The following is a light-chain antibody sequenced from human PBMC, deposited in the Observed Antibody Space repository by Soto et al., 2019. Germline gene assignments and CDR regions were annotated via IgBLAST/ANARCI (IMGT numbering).Light chain of an antibody. CDR3: SSYTSSSTHWV. Sequence: QSALTQPASVSGSPGQSITISCTGTSSDVRGYNYVSWYQQHPGKAPKLMIYEVSNRPSGVSNRFSGSKSGNTASLTISGLHAEDEADYYCSSYTSSSTHWVFGGGTKLTVL. CDR2: EVS. CDR1: SSDVRGYNY. V-gene: IGLV2-14*01. J-gene: IGLJ3*02.